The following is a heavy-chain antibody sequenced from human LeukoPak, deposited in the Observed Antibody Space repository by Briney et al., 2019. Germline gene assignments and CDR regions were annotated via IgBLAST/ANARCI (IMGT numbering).Heavy chain of an antibody. J-gene: IGHJ4*02. D-gene: IGHD6-13*01. V-gene: IGHV4-59*01. CDR1: GGSISTYD. CDR2: IYYSGST. CDR3: ARGLYSSSWYYYFDY. Sequence: PSETLSLTCTVSGGSISTYDWSWIRQPPGKGLEWMGYIYYSGSTNYNPSLKSRVTISVDTSKNQFSLKLRSVTAAETAVYYCARGLYSSSWYYYFDYWGQGTLVTVSS.